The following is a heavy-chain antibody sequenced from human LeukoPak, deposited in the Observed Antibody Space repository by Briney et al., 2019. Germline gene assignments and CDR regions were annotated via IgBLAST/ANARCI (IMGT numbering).Heavy chain of an antibody. D-gene: IGHD3-10*02. CDR3: AELGITMIGGV. J-gene: IGHJ6*04. Sequence: GGSLRLSCAASGFTFSSYSMNWVRQAPGKGLEGVSYISSSGSTIYYADSVKGRFTISRDNAKNSLYLQMNSLRAEDTAVYYCAELGITMIGGVWGKGTTATISS. V-gene: IGHV3-48*04. CDR1: GFTFSSYS. CDR2: ISSSGSTI.